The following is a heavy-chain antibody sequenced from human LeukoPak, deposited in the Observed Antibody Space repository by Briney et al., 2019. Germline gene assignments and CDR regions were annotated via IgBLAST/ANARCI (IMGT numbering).Heavy chain of an antibody. CDR2: IWYDGSNK. Sequence: GGSLRLSCAASGFTFSSSAMSWVRQAPGKGLEWVAVIWYDGSNKYYADSVKGRFTISRDNSKNTLYLQMNSLRAEDTAVYYCXXXXXXSGYYTLTPDYWGQGTLVTVSS. J-gene: IGHJ4*02. CDR3: XXXXXXSGYYTLTPDY. D-gene: IGHD5-12*01. CDR1: GFTFSSSA. V-gene: IGHV3-33*08.